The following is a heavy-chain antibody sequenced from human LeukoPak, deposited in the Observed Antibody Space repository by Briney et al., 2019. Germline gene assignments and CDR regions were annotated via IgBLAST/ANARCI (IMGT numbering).Heavy chain of an antibody. CDR3: VRGIVGVTAPDY. D-gene: IGHD1-26*01. CDR1: GGSISSYT. CDR2: IYSSVTT. Sequence: PSETLSLTCTVSGGSISSYTWSWIRQPAGKGLEWIGRIYSSVTTNYNPSLKSRVTMSVDTSKNQFSLKLTSVTAADTAVYYCVRGIVGVTAPDYWGQGALVIVSS. J-gene: IGHJ4*02. V-gene: IGHV4-4*07.